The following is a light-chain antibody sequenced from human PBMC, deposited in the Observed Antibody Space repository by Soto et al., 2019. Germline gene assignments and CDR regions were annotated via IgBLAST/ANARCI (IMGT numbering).Light chain of an antibody. CDR3: QQYNTYWT. CDR1: QSISNW. Sequence: DIQMTQSPSTLSASVGDRVTITCRASQSISNWLAWYQQKPGKAPKLLIYKASNLESGVPSRFNGSGSGTDFTLTISSLQPDDFASYYCQQYNTYWTFGPGTKVEIK. J-gene: IGKJ1*01. CDR2: KAS. V-gene: IGKV1-5*03.